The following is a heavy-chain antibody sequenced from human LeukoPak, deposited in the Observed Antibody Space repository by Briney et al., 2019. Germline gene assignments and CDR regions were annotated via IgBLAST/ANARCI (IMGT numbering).Heavy chain of an antibody. Sequence: SETLSLTCTVSGGSISSYYWGWIRQPPGEGLEWIGSLYYSGSTYNNPSLQSRVTISIDTSKNQFSLKLTSVTAADTAVYYCARISSVWMKDYYYYLDVWGKGTTVAVSS. CDR1: GGSISSYY. J-gene: IGHJ6*03. D-gene: IGHD3-16*02. CDR3: ARISSVWMKDYYYYLDV. CDR2: LYYSGST. V-gene: IGHV4-39*07.